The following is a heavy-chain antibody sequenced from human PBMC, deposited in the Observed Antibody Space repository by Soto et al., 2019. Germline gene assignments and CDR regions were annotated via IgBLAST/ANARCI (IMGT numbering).Heavy chain of an antibody. CDR3: ARVGYCVSTNCPHYFDY. CDR2: IYYSGST. V-gene: IGHV4-30-4*01. CDR1: GGSISSGDYS. Sequence: QVQLQESGPGLVKPSQTLSLTCTVSGGSISSGDYSWSWIRQPPGKGLEWIGNIYYSGSTHYNPSLKSRLIISVDTSINQFSLRLSSVTAADTAVYYCARVGYCVSTNCPHYFDYWGQGTLVTVSS. D-gene: IGHD2-2*01. J-gene: IGHJ4*02.